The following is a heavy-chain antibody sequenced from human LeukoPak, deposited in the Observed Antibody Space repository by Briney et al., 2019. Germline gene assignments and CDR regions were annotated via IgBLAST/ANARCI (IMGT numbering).Heavy chain of an antibody. V-gene: IGHV3-49*03. J-gene: IGHJ4*02. CDR2: IRSKAYGETA. CDR3: TRDRGAYNLYDY. CDR1: GFTFGDYA. D-gene: IGHD1-1*01. Sequence: GGSLRLSCTASGFTFGDYAMSRIRQAPGKGLEWVGFIRSKAYGETADYAASVKGRFTISRDDSKAIAYLQMNSLKTEDTAVYHCTRDRGAYNLYDYWGQGTLVTVSS.